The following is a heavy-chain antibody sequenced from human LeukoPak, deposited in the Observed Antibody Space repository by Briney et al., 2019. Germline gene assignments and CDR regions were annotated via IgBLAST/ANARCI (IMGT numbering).Heavy chain of an antibody. CDR1: GFTFSTYS. CDR2: ISSSSRYR. J-gene: IGHJ3*01. Sequence: PGGSLRLSCAASGFTFSTYSMNWVRQAPGKGLEWVSSISSSSRYRDYADSVKGRFTISRDNAKNSLYQQMNSPRAEDTAVYYCARGWRGDSGGTDAIDFWGQGTMVTVSS. D-gene: IGHD2-15*01. V-gene: IGHV3-21*01. CDR3: ARGWRGDSGGTDAIDF.